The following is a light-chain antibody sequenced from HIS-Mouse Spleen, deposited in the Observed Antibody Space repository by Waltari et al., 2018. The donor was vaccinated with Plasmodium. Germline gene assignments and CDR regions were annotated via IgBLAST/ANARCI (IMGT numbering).Light chain of an antibody. V-gene: IGLV3-10*01. CDR2: EDS. CDR3: YSTDSSGNHRV. J-gene: IGLJ3*02. CDR1: ALPKKY. Sequence: SYELTQPPSVSVSPGQTARITCSGDALPKKYAYWYQQKSGQAPVLVIYEDSKRPSGIPERFACSRSGTMATLTSSGAQVEDEADYYCYSTDSSGNHRVFGGGTKLTVL.